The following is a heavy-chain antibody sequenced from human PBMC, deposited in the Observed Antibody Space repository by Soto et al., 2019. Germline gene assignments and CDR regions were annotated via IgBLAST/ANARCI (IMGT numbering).Heavy chain of an antibody. Sequence: PSETLSLTCTVSGGSISGGDYYWSWIRQPPGKGLEWIGYIYYSGSTYYNPSLKSRVTISVDTSKNQFSLKLSSVTAADTAVYYCAREYSSFNYYYYGMDVWGQGTTVTVSS. V-gene: IGHV4-30-4*01. D-gene: IGHD6-6*01. CDR3: AREYSSFNYYYYGMDV. CDR2: IYYSGST. J-gene: IGHJ6*02. CDR1: GGSISGGDYY.